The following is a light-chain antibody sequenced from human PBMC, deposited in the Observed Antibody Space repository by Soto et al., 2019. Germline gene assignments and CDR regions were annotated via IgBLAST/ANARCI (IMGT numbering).Light chain of an antibody. V-gene: IGKV3-20*01. CDR3: QQYGRSLSIT. J-gene: IGKJ5*01. CDR2: GTS. Sequence: IVLTQSPGTLSLSPGERATLSCRASESVNSRYLAWYQQKPGQAPRLLIYGTSSRAKGIPDRFSGSGSGPDFTLSISRLEPEDFAVYYCQQYGRSLSITFGQGTLLEIK. CDR1: ESVNSRY.